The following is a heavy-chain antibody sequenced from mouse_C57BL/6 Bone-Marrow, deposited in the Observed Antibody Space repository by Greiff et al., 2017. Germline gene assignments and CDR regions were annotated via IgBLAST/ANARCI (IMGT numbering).Heavy chain of an antibody. CDR2: ISYDGSN. J-gene: IGHJ2*01. CDR3: TREERFRRDFDY. V-gene: IGHV3-6*01. CDR1: GYSITSGYY. Sequence: EVQLQESGPGLVKPSQSLSLTCSVTGYSITSGYYWNWIRQLPGNKLEWMGYISYDGSNNYNPSLKNRISITRDTSKNQFFLKLNSVTAEDTATYYVTREERFRRDFDYWGQGTTLTVSS.